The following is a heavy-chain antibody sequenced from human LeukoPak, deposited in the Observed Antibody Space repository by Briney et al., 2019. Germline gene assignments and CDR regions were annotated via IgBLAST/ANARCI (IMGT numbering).Heavy chain of an antibody. Sequence: RGESLKISCKGSGYSFTSYRIGWVRQLPGKGLEWMGIIYPGDSDTRYSPSFQGQVTISADKSISTAYLQWSSLKASDTAMYYCARHRDLAFDIWGQGTMVTVSS. J-gene: IGHJ3*02. V-gene: IGHV5-51*01. CDR3: ARHRDLAFDI. CDR2: IYPGDSDT. CDR1: GYSFTSYR.